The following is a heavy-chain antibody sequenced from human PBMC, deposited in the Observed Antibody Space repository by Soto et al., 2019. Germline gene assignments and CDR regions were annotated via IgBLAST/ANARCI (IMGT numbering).Heavy chain of an antibody. CDR3: GAGGSGYYAN. CDR1: GFTFSTYW. D-gene: IGHD3-22*01. V-gene: IGHV3-74*01. Sequence: EVQLVESGGDLVQPGGSLRLSCAASGFTFSTYWMHWVRQAPGKGLLWVSSIKTDGTYATYADSVKGRFTISRDNAKNTLYLQMNSLRVGGAAVYYWGAGGSGYYANWGQGTLVTVSS. CDR2: IKTDGTYA. J-gene: IGHJ4*02.